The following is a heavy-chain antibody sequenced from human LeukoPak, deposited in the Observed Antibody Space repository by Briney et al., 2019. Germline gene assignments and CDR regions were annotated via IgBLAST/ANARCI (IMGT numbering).Heavy chain of an antibody. Sequence: SGGSLRLSCAASGFTFSSYGMHWVRQAPGKGLEWVAVISYDGSNKYYADSVKGRFTISRDNSKNTLYLQMNSLRAEDTAVYYCARGSFDYWGQGTLVTVSS. CDR2: ISYDGSNK. CDR3: ARGSFDY. CDR1: GFTFSSYG. J-gene: IGHJ4*02. V-gene: IGHV3-30*03.